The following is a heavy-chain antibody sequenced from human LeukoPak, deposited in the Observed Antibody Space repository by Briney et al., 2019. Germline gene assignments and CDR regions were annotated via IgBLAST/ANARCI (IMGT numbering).Heavy chain of an antibody. Sequence: GRSLRLSCAVSGFTFSSYGMHWFRQAPGKGLEWVAVISYDGSNQYYADSVKGRFTISRDNSKNTLYLQMNSLRAEDTAVYYCAKDRNFGFLDYWGQGTLVIVSS. J-gene: IGHJ4*02. CDR1: GFTFSSYG. V-gene: IGHV3-30*18. CDR3: AKDRNFGFLDY. CDR2: ISYDGSNQ. D-gene: IGHD3-16*01.